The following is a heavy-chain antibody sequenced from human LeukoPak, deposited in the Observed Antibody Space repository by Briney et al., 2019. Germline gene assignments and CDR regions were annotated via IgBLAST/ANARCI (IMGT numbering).Heavy chain of an antibody. CDR3: AGYDYYDSPGNAFDI. Sequence: SETLSLTCTVSGGSISSYYWSWIRQPPGKGLEWIGYIYYSGSTNYNPSPKSRVTISVDTSKNQFSLKLSSVTAADTAVYYCAGYDYYDSPGNAFDIWGQGTMVTVSS. J-gene: IGHJ3*02. D-gene: IGHD3-22*01. V-gene: IGHV4-59*01. CDR2: IYYSGST. CDR1: GGSISSYY.